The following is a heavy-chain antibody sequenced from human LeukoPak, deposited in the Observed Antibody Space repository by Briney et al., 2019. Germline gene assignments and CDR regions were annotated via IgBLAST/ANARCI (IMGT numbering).Heavy chain of an antibody. CDR1: GGTFSSYA. CDR2: IIPIFGIA. CDR3: ARVGGHYYDSSLFDY. J-gene: IGHJ4*02. Sequence: GASVKVSCKASGGTFSSYAISWLRQAPGQGLEWMGRIIPIFGIANYAQKFQGRVTITADKSTSTAYMELSSLRSEDTAVYYCARVGGHYYDSSLFDYWGQGTLVTVSS. D-gene: IGHD3-22*01. V-gene: IGHV1-69*04.